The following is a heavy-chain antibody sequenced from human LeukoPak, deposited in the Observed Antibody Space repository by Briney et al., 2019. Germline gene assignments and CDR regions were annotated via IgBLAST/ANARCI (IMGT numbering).Heavy chain of an antibody. J-gene: IGHJ4*02. V-gene: IGHV1-2*02. CDR1: GYTFTGYY. CDR3: ALEGYYDSSGYLFDY. Sequence: ASVKVSCKASGYTFTGYYMHWVRQAPGQGLEWMGWINPNSGGTNYAQKFQGRVTMTRDTSISTAYMELSRLRSDDTAVYYCALEGYYDSSGYLFDYWGQGTLVTVSS. D-gene: IGHD3-22*01. CDR2: INPNSGGT.